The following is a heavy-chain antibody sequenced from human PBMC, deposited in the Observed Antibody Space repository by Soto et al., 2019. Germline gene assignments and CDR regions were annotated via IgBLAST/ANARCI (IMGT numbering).Heavy chain of an antibody. J-gene: IGHJ4*02. V-gene: IGHV3-13*01. CDR3: ARGGYSYGPDYYFDY. D-gene: IGHD5-18*01. Sequence: VQLVESGGGLVQPGGSLRLSCAASGFTFSSYDMHWVRQATGKGLEWVSAIGTAGDTYYPGSVKGRFTISRENAKNSLYLQMNSLRAEDTAVYYCARGGYSYGPDYYFDYWGQGTLVTVSS. CDR1: GFTFSSYD. CDR2: IGTAGDT.